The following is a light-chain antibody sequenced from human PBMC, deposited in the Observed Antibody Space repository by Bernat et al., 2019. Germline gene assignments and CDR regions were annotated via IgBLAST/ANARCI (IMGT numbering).Light chain of an antibody. CDR1: RPIGAY. V-gene: IGKV1-39*01. CDR2: TTS. J-gene: IGKJ1*01. Sequence: DIQLTQSPSSLSAYVGDRVTITCRASRPIGAYLNWYLQKPGEAPNLLIYTTSNLQGGVPSRFSGSGSGTVFTLTITSLHPEDFGTYFCQHSYVAPWTFGQGTQV. CDR3: QHSYVAPWT.